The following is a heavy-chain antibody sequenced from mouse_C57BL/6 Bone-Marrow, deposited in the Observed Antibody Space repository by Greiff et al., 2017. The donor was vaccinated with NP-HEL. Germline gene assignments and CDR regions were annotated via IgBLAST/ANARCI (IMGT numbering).Heavy chain of an antibody. J-gene: IGHJ2*01. CDR2: FHPYNDDT. Sequence: VQLQQSGAELVKPGASVKMSCKASGYTFTTYPIEWMKQNHGKSLEWIGNFHPYNDDTKYNEKFKGKATLTVEKSSSTVYLELSRLTSDDSAVYYCARRDYYGSSYEGGYFDYWGQGTTLTVSS. D-gene: IGHD1-1*01. CDR3: ARRDYYGSSYEGGYFDY. CDR1: GYTFTTYP. V-gene: IGHV1-47*01.